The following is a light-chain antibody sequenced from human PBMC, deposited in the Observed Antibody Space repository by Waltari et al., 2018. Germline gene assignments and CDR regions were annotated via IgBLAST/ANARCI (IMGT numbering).Light chain of an antibody. Sequence: AIPLTQSPSSLSASLGARVTITCRASQGIRSALAWYQQRPGKPPQFLIYDASTLHSGVPSRFSGSGSGTDFSLTINSLQPEDFATYYCQQYINYPFTFGPGTKVDIK. CDR3: QQYINYPFT. CDR2: DAS. V-gene: IGKV1D-13*01. J-gene: IGKJ3*01. CDR1: QGIRSA.